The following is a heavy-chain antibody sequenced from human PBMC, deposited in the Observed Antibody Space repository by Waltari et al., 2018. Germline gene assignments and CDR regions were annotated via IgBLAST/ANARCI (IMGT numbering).Heavy chain of an antibody. J-gene: IGHJ4*02. Sequence: QVQLVQSGAEVKKPGASGKVSGKASGYTFTSYGISWVRQAPGQGLEWMGWISAYNGNTNYAQKLQGRVTMTTDTSTSTAYMELRSLRSDDTAVYYCARMGYCSSTSCSRGHFDYWGQGTLVTVSS. CDR2: ISAYNGNT. V-gene: IGHV1-18*01. CDR3: ARMGYCSSTSCSRGHFDY. D-gene: IGHD2-2*01. CDR1: GYTFTSYG.